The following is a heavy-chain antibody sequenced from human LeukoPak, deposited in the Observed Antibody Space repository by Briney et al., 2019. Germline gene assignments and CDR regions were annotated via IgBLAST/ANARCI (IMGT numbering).Heavy chain of an antibody. CDR2: ISYDGSNK. V-gene: IGHV3-30-3*01. Sequence: PGGSLRLSCAASGFTFSSYAMHWVRQAPGKGLEWVAVISYDGSNKYYADSVKGRFTISRDNSKNTLYLQMDSLRVEDTALYYRAKDLHSSSSCYWGQGALVTVSS. CDR1: GFTFSSYA. D-gene: IGHD6-6*01. CDR3: AKDLHSSSSCY. J-gene: IGHJ4*02.